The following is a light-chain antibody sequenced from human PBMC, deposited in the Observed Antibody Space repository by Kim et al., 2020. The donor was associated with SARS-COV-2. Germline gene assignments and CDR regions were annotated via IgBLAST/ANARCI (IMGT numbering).Light chain of an antibody. CDR2: RIS. CDR3: MQGTLWFYT. CDR1: QSLVYSDGNTF. Sequence: DVMLTQSPLSLAVTLGQPASISCRSSQSLVYSDGNTFLNWFHQRPGQSPRRLIHRISDRDSGVSDRFSGSGSGTDFTLKISRVEAEDAGVYYCMQGTLWFYTFGQGTKLEI. J-gene: IGKJ2*01. V-gene: IGKV2-30*01.